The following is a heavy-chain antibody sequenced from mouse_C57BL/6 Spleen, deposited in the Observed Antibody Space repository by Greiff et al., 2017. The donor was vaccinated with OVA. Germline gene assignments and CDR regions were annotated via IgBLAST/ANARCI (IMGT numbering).Heavy chain of an antibody. J-gene: IGHJ1*03. D-gene: IGHD1-1*01. Sequence: EVQGVESGGGLVKPGGSLKLSCAASGFTFSSYAMSWVRQTPEKRLEWVATISDGGSYTYYPDNVKGRFTISRDNAKNNLYLQMSHLKSEDTAMYYCARDGGYGSSYPYWYFDVWGTGTTVTVSS. CDR1: GFTFSSYA. V-gene: IGHV5-4*01. CDR2: ISDGGSYT. CDR3: ARDGGYGSSYPYWYFDV.